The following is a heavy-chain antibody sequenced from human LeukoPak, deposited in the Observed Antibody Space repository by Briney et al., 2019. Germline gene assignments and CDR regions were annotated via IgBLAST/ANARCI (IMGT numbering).Heavy chain of an antibody. J-gene: IGHJ4*02. D-gene: IGHD3-9*01. CDR3: ARANYDILTGYSLFDY. CDR1: GGSISSYY. CDR2: IYYSGST. Sequence: SETLSLSCTGSGGSISSYYWSWIRQPPGKGLEWIGYIYYSGSTNYNPSLKSRVTISVDTSKNQFSLKLSSVTAADTAVYYCARANYDILTGYSLFDYWGQGTLVTVSS. V-gene: IGHV4-59*01.